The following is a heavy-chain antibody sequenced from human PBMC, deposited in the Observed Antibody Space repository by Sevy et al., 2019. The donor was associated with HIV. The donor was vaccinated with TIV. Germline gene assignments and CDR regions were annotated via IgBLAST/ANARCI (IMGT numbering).Heavy chain of an antibody. Sequence: ASVKVSCKASGYTFTSYYMHWVRQAPGQGLEWMGIINPSGGSTSYAQKFQGRVTMTRDTSTSTVYMELSSLRSEDTAVYYRARPARTIAVAGPYPDPSFDYWGQGTLVTVSS. V-gene: IGHV1-46*03. CDR2: INPSGGST. J-gene: IGHJ4*02. D-gene: IGHD6-19*01. CDR1: GYTFTSYY. CDR3: ARPARTIAVAGPYPDPSFDY.